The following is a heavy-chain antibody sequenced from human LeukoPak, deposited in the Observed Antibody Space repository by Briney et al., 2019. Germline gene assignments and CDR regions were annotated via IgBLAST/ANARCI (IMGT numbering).Heavy chain of an antibody. J-gene: IGHJ6*02. D-gene: IGHD6-19*01. V-gene: IGHV4-59*08. CDR2: MYYSGST. Sequence: PSETLSLTCTVSGGSISSHYWGWIRQPPGKGLEWIGYMYYSGSTTYNPSLKTRVTISVDTSKKKFSLRLSSVTAADTAVYYCARSIVVAGYVSDYYYYGMDVWGQGTTVTVSS. CDR3: ARSIVVAGYVSDYYYYGMDV. CDR1: GGSISSHY.